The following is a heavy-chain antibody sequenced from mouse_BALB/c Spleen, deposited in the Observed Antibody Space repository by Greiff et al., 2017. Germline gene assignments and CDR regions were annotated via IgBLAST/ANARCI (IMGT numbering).Heavy chain of an antibody. V-gene: IGHV2-4-1*01. CDR2: IWSGGST. D-gene: IGHD1-1*01. CDR1: GFSLTSYG. Sequence: QVQLKESGPGLVQPSQSLSITCTVSGFSLTSYGVHWVRQSPGKGLEWLGVIWSGGSTDYNAAFISRLSISKDNSKSQVFFKMNSLQADDTAIYYCARAAYYYGSRANFDVWGAGTTVTVSS. CDR3: ARAAYYYGSRANFDV. J-gene: IGHJ1*01.